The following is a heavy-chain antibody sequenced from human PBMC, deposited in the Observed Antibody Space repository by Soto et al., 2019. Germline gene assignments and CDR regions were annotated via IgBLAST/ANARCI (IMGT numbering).Heavy chain of an antibody. CDR2: MSDSSSTT. CDR1: GLTFSNYA. Sequence: GGSLRLSCATSGLTFSNYAMSWVRQAPGGGLEWVSSMSDSSSTTYYADSVRGRFTISRDRSKNTLYLQMSSMRAEDTALYYCAKNKEPDLTSVIDFWGQGTLVTVSS. D-gene: IGHD3-16*02. J-gene: IGHJ4*02. CDR3: AKNKEPDLTSVIDF. V-gene: IGHV3-23*01.